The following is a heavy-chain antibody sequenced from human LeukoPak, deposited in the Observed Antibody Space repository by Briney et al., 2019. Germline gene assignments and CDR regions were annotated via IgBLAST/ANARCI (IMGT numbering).Heavy chain of an antibody. D-gene: IGHD2-21*02. V-gene: IGHV3-33*01. J-gene: IGHJ6*02. CDR2: IWYDGSNK. Sequence: RGSLRLSCAASGFTFSSYGMHWVRQAPGKGLEWVAVIWYDGSNKYYADSVKGRFTISRDNSKNTLYLQMNSLRAEDTAVYYCARESNPVTHYYYYGMDVWGQGTTVTVSS. CDR3: ARESNPVTHYYYYGMDV. CDR1: GFTFSSYG.